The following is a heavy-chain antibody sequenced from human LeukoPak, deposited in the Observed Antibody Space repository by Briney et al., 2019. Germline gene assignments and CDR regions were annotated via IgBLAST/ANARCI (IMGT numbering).Heavy chain of an antibody. J-gene: IGHJ6*03. V-gene: IGHV1-2*02. CDR3: ARGRPKHGYYYYMAV. CDR1: GYTFTGYY. CDR2: INPNSGGT. Sequence: ASVKVSCKASGYTFTGYYMHWVRQAPGQGLEWMGWINPNSGGTNYAQKFQGRVTMTRDTSISTAYMELSRLRSDDTAVYYCARGRPKHGYYYYMAVWGKGTTVTVSS.